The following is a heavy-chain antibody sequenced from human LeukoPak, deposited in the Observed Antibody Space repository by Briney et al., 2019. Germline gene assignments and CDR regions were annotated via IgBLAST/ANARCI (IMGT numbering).Heavy chain of an antibody. CDR2: INSDGSST. CDR1: GFTFSSYW. Sequence: GGSLRFSCAASGFTFSSYWMHWVRQAPGKGLVWVSRINSDGSSTSYADSVKGRFTISRDNAKNTLYLQMNSLRAEDTAVYYCARTNGGYYYMDVWGKGTMVTVSS. V-gene: IGHV3-74*01. D-gene: IGHD1-1*01. J-gene: IGHJ6*03. CDR3: ARTNGGYYYMDV.